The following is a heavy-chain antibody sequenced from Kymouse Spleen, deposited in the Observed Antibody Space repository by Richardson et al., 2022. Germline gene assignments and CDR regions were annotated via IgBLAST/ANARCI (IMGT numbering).Heavy chain of an antibody. CDR1: GYTFTSYG. D-gene: IGHD1-7*01. J-gene: IGHJ6*02. Sequence: QVQLVQSGAEVKKPGASVKVSCKASGYTFTSYGISWVRQAPGQGLEWMGWISAYNGNTNYAQKLQGRVTMTTDTSTSTAYMELRSLRSDDTAVYYCARDKTGTSRYYYYYGMDVWGQGTTVTVSS. CDR2: ISAYNGNT. CDR3: ARDKTGTSRYYYYYGMDV. V-gene: IGHV1-18*01.